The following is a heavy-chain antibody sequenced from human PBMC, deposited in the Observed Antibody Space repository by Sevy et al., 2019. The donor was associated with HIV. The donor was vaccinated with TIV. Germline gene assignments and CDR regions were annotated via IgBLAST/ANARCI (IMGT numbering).Heavy chain of an antibody. V-gene: IGHV3-21*01. CDR3: ARSWEQQLHDAFDI. CDR1: GFTFSSYD. CDR2: ITSRSSYI. D-gene: IGHD6-13*01. Sequence: GGSLRLSCTASGFTFSSYDMNWVRQAPGKGLEWVSSITSRSSYIYYADSVKGRFTISRDNAKNSLYLQMNSLRAEDTAVYYCARSWEQQLHDAFDIWGQGTMVTVSS. J-gene: IGHJ3*02.